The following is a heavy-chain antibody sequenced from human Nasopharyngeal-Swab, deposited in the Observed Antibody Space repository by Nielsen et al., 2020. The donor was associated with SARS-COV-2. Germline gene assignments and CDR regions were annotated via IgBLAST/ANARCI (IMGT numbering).Heavy chain of an antibody. CDR1: GGTFSSYA. Sequence: SVKVSCKASGGTFSSYAISWARQAPGQGLEWMGRIIPIFGIANYAQKLQGRVTITADNSTSTAYMELSSLRSEDTAVYYCASQGGGDYYDSRRYYNYVMDVWGQGTTVTVSS. J-gene: IGHJ6*02. D-gene: IGHD3-22*01. V-gene: IGHV1-69*04. CDR2: IIPIFGIA. CDR3: ASQGGGDYYDSRRYYNYVMDV.